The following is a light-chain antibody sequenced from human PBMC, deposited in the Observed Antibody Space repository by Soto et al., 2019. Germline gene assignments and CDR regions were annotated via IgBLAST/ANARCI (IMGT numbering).Light chain of an antibody. CDR1: QSVSSS. CDR2: SGD. V-gene: IGKV3-11*01. CDR3: QQRYSWLRA. J-gene: IGKJ1*01. Sequence: EVVVTQSPDTLSLSPGETATLSCRASQSVSSSVAWYQHKPGQSPRLVVYSGDKRAPGIPPRFSGSGSGTDFTLTISSLESDDFAIYYCQQRYSWLRAFGPGTKGISN.